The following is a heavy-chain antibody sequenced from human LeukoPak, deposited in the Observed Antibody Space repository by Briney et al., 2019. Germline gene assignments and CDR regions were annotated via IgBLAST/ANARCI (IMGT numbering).Heavy chain of an antibody. D-gene: IGHD6-19*01. CDR3: AKDAPGYRSCWFWVDY. CDR1: GFSFRSYA. CDR2: IWYDGSNK. J-gene: IGHJ4*02. Sequence: PGGSRRLSCAGSGFSFRSYARHWVRQAPGEGLEWVAVIWYDGSNKYYAGSLKGPFTISQDKSKNTLYLQVNRLRDEDTAVYYCAKDAPGYRSCWFWVDYWGQGTLVTVSS. V-gene: IGHV3-30*02.